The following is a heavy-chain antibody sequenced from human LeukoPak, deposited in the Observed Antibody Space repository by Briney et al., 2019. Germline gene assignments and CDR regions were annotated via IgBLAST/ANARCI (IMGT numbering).Heavy chain of an antibody. CDR2: IYYSGST. D-gene: IGHD3-22*01. CDR3: ARARRITMIVVANNWFDP. J-gene: IGHJ5*02. V-gene: IGHV4-59*01. CDR1: GGSISSYY. Sequence: PSETLSLTCTVSGGSISSYYWSWIRQPPGKGLEWIGYIYYSGSTNYNPSLKSRVTISVDTSKNQFSLKLSSVTAADTAVYYCARARRITMIVVANNWFDPWGQGTLVTVSS.